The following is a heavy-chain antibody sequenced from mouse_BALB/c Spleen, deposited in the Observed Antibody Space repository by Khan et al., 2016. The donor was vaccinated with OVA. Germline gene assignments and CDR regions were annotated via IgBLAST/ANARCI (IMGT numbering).Heavy chain of an antibody. Sequence: EVQLQQSGPELMKPGASVKISCKASGYSFTSYYIHWVMQRHGESLEWIGYIDPFSGGSTYNQKLKVKATLTVDKSSSTAYLHLSNLTSEDSAVYYGTRHCYGAWFTYWGQGTLGTGSA. V-gene: IGHV1-31*01. CDR3: TRHCYGAWFTY. CDR2: IDPFSGGS. J-gene: IGHJ3*01. CDR1: GYSFTSYY. D-gene: IGHD1-2*01.